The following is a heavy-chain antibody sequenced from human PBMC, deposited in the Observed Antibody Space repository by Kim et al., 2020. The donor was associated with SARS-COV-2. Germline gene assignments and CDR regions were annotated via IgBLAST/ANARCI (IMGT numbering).Heavy chain of an antibody. J-gene: IGHJ4*01. CDR3: VKSPVSMFWESLSDFDY. Sequence: GGSLRLSCSASGFTFSSYAMHFVRPAPGKGLEYVSSIISNGGSTYYADSVKGRFTISRDNSKNTLYRQMSSLRVADPAVYYCVKSPVSMFWESLSDFDY. V-gene: IGHV3-64D*09. CDR2: IISNGGST. D-gene: IGHD3-10*02. CDR1: GFTFSSYA.